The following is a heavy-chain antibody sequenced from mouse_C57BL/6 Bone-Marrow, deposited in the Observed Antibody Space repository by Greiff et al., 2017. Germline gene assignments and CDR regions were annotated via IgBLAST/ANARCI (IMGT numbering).Heavy chain of an antibody. J-gene: IGHJ3*01. CDR2: IDPENGDT. CDR3: RSSAWFAY. V-gene: IGHV14-4*01. D-gene: IGHD1-3*01. CDR1: GFTFTGDY. Sequence: VQLQQSGAELVRPGASVKLSCTASGFTFTGDYMHWVKQRPEQGLEWIGWIDPENGDTEYAAKFQGKATITADTSSNTAYLQLSSLTSEDTAVYYCRSSAWFAYWGQGTLVTVSA.